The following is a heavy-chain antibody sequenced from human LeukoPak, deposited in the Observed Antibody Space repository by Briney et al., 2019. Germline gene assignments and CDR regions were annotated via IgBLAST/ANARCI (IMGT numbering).Heavy chain of an antibody. Sequence: GGSLRLSCVTSGVTLDDYAIHWVRQLPGKGLEWLSGISWNGGNMGYADSVKGRFTISRDNAKNSLYLEMNSLRAEDTAVYYCGRWGVEAGIDDWGQGTLVIVSS. CDR2: ISWNGGNM. CDR3: GRWGVEAGIDD. CDR1: GVTLDDYA. J-gene: IGHJ4*02. D-gene: IGHD6-13*01. V-gene: IGHV3-9*01.